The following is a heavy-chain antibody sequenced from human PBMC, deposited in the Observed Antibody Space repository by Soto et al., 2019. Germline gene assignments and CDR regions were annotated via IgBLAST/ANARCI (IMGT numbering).Heavy chain of an antibody. CDR2: ISSSSSYI. Sequence: GGSRRLSCAASGFTFSSYSMNWVRQAPGKGLEWVSSISSSSSYIYYADSVKGRFTISRDNAKNSLYLQMNSLRAEDTAGYYCAREGASSDDFWRGLHFGGEYYYGIDGWGQGTTGNVSS. J-gene: IGHJ6*02. V-gene: IGHV3-21*01. CDR1: GFTFSSYS. D-gene: IGHD3-3*01. CDR3: AREGASSDDFWRGLHFGGEYYYGIDG.